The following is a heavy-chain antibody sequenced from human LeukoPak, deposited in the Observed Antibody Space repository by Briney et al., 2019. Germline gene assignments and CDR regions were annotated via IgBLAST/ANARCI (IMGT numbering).Heavy chain of an antibody. CDR3: ARGQGSAWFGELLRFDY. CDR1: GGTFSSYA. Sequence: ASVKVSCKASGGTFSSYAISWVRQAPGQGLEWMGWINPNSGGTNYAQKFQGRVTMTRDTSISTAYMELSRLRSDDTAVYYCARGQGSAWFGELLRFDYWGQGTLVTVSS. D-gene: IGHD3-10*01. J-gene: IGHJ4*02. V-gene: IGHV1-2*02. CDR2: INPNSGGT.